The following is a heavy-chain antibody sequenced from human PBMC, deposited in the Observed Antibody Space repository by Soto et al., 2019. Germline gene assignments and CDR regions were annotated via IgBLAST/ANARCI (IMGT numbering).Heavy chain of an antibody. J-gene: IGHJ6*02. Sequence: KASETLSLTCTVSGGSISSYYWSWIRQPPGKGLEWIGYIYYSGSTNYNPSLKSRVTISVDTSKNQFSLKLSSVTAADTAVYYCARDKGLLWFGEVDYYYYGMDVWGQGTTVTVSS. D-gene: IGHD3-10*01. CDR1: GGSISSYY. V-gene: IGHV4-59*01. CDR3: ARDKGLLWFGEVDYYYYGMDV. CDR2: IYYSGST.